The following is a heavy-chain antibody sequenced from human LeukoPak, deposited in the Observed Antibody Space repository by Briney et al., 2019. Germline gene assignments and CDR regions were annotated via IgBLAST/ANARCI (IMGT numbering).Heavy chain of an antibody. CDR3: ARGDSSSWYGGYYFDY. CDR1: GYTFTGYY. J-gene: IGHJ4*02. D-gene: IGHD6-13*01. V-gene: IGHV1-69*13. Sequence: ASVKVSCKASGYTFTGYYMHWVRQAPGQGLEWMGGIIPIFGTANYAQKFQGRVTITADESTSTAYMELSSLRSEDTAVYYCARGDSSSWYGGYYFDYWGQGTLVTASS. CDR2: IIPIFGTA.